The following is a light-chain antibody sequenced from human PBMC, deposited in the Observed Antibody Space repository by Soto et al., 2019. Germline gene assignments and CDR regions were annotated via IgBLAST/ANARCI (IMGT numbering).Light chain of an antibody. V-gene: IGKV3-11*01. CDR3: QKRSNWQIN. J-gene: IGKJ5*01. CDR1: QSVSRY. CDR2: DAS. Sequence: EIVLTQSPAGLCLSPGEVATLSCRASQSVSRYLAWYQQKPGQAPRLFIYDASNRAPGIPARFSGSGSGTDFTLTISSLEPDDFAVYYCQKRSNWQINCGQGTRRAIK.